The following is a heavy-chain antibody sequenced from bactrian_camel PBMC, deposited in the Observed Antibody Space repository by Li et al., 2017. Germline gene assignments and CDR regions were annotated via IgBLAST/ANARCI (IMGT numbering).Heavy chain of an antibody. D-gene: IGHD5*01. CDR2: ITWSGDST. CDR1: GFTFDDSD. J-gene: IGHJ4*01. CDR3: VRVLGSDVNY. Sequence: VQLVESGGGSVQAGGSLRLSCTASGFTFDDSDRGWYRQAPGKGLEWVPAITWSGDSTDYADSVKGQFTISRDNAKNTVYLRMNSLKTEDTAVYYCVRVLGSDVNYWGQGTQVTVS. V-gene: IGHV3-1*01.